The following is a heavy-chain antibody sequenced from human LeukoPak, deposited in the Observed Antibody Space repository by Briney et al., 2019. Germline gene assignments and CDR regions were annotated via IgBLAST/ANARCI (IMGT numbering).Heavy chain of an antibody. Sequence: GGSLRLSCAASEFTFSSYDMHWVRQATGKGLEWVSAIGTAGDTYYPGSVKGRFTISRENAKNSLYLQMNSLRAGDTAVYYCARLNDSSGLDYWGQGTLVTVSS. D-gene: IGHD3-22*01. CDR3: ARLNDSSGLDY. CDR1: EFTFSSYD. V-gene: IGHV3-13*01. CDR2: IGTAGDT. J-gene: IGHJ4*02.